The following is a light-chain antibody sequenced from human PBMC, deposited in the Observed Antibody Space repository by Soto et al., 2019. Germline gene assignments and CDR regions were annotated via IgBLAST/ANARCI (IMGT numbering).Light chain of an antibody. CDR2: AAS. Sequence: DIQMTQSPSSLSASLLDRVTITCRASQSISTFLNWYQQKPGKAPNLLIYAASGLQSGVPSRFSGSGSGTDFTLTISSLQPEDFATYYCQQSYRTPITFGQGTRLEN. CDR3: QQSYRTPIT. CDR1: QSISTF. J-gene: IGKJ5*01. V-gene: IGKV1-39*01.